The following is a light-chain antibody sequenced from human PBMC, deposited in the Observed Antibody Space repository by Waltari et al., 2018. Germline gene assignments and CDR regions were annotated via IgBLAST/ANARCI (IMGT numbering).Light chain of an antibody. CDR2: DRN. V-gene: IGLV7-46*01. J-gene: IGLJ3*02. CDR3: LLYYSGGGV. Sequence: YRFQQKPGQAPWKLIYDRNKKHSWTPARFSGSLLGGEAALTLSGARPEDEAEYFCLLYYSGGGVFGGGTKLTVL.